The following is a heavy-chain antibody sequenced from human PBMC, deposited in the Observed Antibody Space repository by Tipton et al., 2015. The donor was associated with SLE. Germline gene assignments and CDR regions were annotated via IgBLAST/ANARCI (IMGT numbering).Heavy chain of an antibody. D-gene: IGHD6-13*01. Sequence: TLSLTCSVSGGSISRGGYQWNWIRQHPGKGLEWIGYIYNSGNTYYTPSLRSRLTISIDTSKNQFSLKLSSVTAADTAVYYCVKRGSTWNTIDYWGQGTLVTVSS. CDR2: IYNSGNT. V-gene: IGHV4-31*03. CDR1: GGSISRGGYQ. J-gene: IGHJ4*02. CDR3: VKRGSTWNTIDY.